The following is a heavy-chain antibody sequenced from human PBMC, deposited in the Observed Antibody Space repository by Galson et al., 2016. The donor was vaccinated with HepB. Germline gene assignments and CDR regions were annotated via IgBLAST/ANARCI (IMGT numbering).Heavy chain of an antibody. Sequence: PALVKPTQTLTLTCTFSGFSLSTSGMRVSWIRQPPGKALEWLARIDWDDYKFYSTSLRTRLTISKDTSKNQVVLTMTNMDPVDTATYYCARIHPGVGRGYIPYFDYWGQGTLVTVSS. CDR3: ARIHPGVGRGYIPYFDY. D-gene: IGHD3-22*01. CDR2: IDWDDYK. V-gene: IGHV2-70*04. CDR1: GFSLSTSGMR. J-gene: IGHJ4*02.